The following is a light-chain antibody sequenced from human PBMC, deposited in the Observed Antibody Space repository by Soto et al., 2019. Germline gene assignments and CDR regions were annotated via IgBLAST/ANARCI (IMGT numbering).Light chain of an antibody. Sequence: QSALTQPASVSGSPGQSITISCTGTSSDVGGYNYVAWYQQHPGKAPKLMIYDVSNRPSGVSNRFSGSKSGNTASRTISGLQAADEADYYCSSYTSSSTLGGVFGTGTKLTVL. CDR3: SSYTSSSTLGGV. V-gene: IGLV2-14*01. CDR2: DVS. J-gene: IGLJ1*01. CDR1: SSDVGGYNY.